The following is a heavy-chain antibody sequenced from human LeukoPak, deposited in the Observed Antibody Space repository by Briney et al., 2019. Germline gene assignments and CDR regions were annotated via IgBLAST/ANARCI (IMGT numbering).Heavy chain of an antibody. D-gene: IGHD3-22*01. CDR2: ISGSGGST. V-gene: IGHV3-23*01. Sequence: PGGSLRLSCAASGFTFSSYAISWVRQAPGNGLEWVSAISGSGGSTYYADSVKGRFTISRDNSKNPLYLQMNSLRAEDTAVYYCAKGVDYYDSSGYPLYYMDVWGKGTTVTVSS. CDR3: AKGVDYYDSSGYPLYYMDV. J-gene: IGHJ6*03. CDR1: GFTFSSYA.